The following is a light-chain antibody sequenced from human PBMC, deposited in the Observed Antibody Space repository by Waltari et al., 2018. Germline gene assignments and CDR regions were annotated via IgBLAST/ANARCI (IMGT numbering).Light chain of an antibody. CDR1: QGISKA. CDR3: QQRNSNPYS. V-gene: IGKV1-17*01. Sequence: DIKMTPSPSSLSASVGEKVTITCRASQGISKALAWYQQKSGKAPKLLIYAASSLQSGVPSRFSGSGSWTDFTLTISGLQPEDFAVYYCQQRNSNPYSFGQGTKVEIK. CDR2: AAS. J-gene: IGKJ2*03.